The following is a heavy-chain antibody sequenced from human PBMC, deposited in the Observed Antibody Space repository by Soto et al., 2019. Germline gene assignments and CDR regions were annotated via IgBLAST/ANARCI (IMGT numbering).Heavy chain of an antibody. CDR3: ARCRSYDFWSGPSYYYYMDV. J-gene: IGHJ6*03. D-gene: IGHD3-3*01. CDR1: GYTFTSYD. CDR2: MNPNSGNT. Sequence: ASVKVSCKASGYTFTSYDINWVRQATGQGLEWMGWMNPNSGNTGYAQKFQGRVTMTRNTSISTAYMELSSLRSEDTAVYYCARCRSYDFWSGPSYYYYMDVWGKGTTVTV. V-gene: IGHV1-8*01.